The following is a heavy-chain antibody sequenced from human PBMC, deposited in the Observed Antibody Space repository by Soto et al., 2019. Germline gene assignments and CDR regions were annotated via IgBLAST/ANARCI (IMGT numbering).Heavy chain of an antibody. CDR3: ARERKHHQLGGRFGMDV. CDR1: GFNFSDFT. V-gene: IGHV3-21*01. Sequence: GGSLRLSCEVSGFNFSDFTMNWVRQAPGRGLEWVSSISSRSEYIYYADSVKGLFTVSRDNARKSLYLHMNSLRAEDMAVYFCARERKHHQLGGRFGMDVWGQGTTVTVSS. D-gene: IGHD2-2*01. CDR2: ISSRSEYI. J-gene: IGHJ6*02.